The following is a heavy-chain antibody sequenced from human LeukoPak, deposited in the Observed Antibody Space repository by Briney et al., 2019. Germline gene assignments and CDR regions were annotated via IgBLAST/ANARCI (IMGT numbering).Heavy chain of an antibody. CDR2: ISAYNGNT. J-gene: IGHJ4*02. V-gene: IGHV1-18*04. CDR3: ARVREGDGILTEEKFFDY. Sequence: ASVKVSCKASGYTFTSYGISWVRQAPGQGLEWMGWISAYNGNTNYAQKLQGRVTMTTDTSTSTAYMELRSLRSDDTAVYYCARVREGDGILTEEKFFDYWGQGTLVTVSS. D-gene: IGHD3-9*01. CDR1: GYTFTSYG.